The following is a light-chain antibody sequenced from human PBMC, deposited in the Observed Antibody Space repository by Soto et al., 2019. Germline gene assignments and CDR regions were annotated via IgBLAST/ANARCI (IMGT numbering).Light chain of an antibody. V-gene: IGLV1-40*01. J-gene: IGLJ3*02. Sequence: QSVLTQPPSVSGAPGQRVTISCTGSSSNIGAGYDVHWYQQLPGTAPKLLIYGNSNRPSGVPDRFSGSKSGTSASLAITGLQAVDEADYDCQSYDSSLSGFWVFGGGTQLTVL. CDR1: SSNIGAGYD. CDR3: QSYDSSLSGFWV. CDR2: GNS.